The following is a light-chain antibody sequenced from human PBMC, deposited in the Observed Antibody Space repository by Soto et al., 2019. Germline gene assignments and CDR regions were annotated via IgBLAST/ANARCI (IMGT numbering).Light chain of an antibody. Sequence: EVLLTQSPAALSVSAGERATLSCRASQSIDTNLAWYQQKPGQAPRLLIFGADTRATGIPARISGSGSGTEFTLTISSLESEDFALYFCRQYNNWPATFGQGTKVEIK. CDR2: GAD. CDR3: RQYNNWPAT. V-gene: IGKV3-15*01. CDR1: QSIDTN. J-gene: IGKJ1*01.